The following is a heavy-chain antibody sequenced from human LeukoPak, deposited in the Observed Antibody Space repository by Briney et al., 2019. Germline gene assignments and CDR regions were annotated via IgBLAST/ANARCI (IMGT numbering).Heavy chain of an antibody. Sequence: ASVKVSCKASGYTFTGYYMHWVRQAPGQGLEWMGWINPNSSGTNYAQKFQGRVTMTRDTSISTAYMELSRLRSDDTAVYYCARYYYDSSGYYDYYYYGMDVWGQGTTVTVSS. V-gene: IGHV1-2*02. CDR3: ARYYYDSSGYYDYYYYGMDV. CDR2: INPNSSGT. D-gene: IGHD3-22*01. J-gene: IGHJ6*02. CDR1: GYTFTGYY.